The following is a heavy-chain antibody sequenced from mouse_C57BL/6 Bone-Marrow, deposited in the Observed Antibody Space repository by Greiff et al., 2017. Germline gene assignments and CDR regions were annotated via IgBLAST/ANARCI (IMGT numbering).Heavy chain of an antibody. Sequence: EVKVVESGGGLVQSGRSLRLSCATSGFTFSDFYMEWVRQAPGKGLEWIAASRNKANDYTTEYSVSVKGRFIVSRDTSQSILYLQMNALRAEDTASYYCARDEIYYAMDYWGQGTSVTVSS. V-gene: IGHV7-1*01. CDR2: SRNKANDYTT. J-gene: IGHJ4*01. CDR1: GFTFSDFY. CDR3: ARDEIYYAMDY.